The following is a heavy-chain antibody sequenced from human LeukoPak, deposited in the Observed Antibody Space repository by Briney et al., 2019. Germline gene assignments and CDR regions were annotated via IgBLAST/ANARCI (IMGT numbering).Heavy chain of an antibody. V-gene: IGHV1-46*01. CDR1: GYIFTSYY. Sequence: EASVKVSCKASGYIFTSYYMHWVRQAPGQGLEWMGIINPSGGSTSYAQKFQGRVTMTRDTSTSTVYMELSSLRSEDTAVYYCATRRYDGWYGGPFDYWGQGTLVTVSS. CDR3: ATRRYDGWYGGPFDY. J-gene: IGHJ4*02. D-gene: IGHD6-19*01. CDR2: INPSGGST.